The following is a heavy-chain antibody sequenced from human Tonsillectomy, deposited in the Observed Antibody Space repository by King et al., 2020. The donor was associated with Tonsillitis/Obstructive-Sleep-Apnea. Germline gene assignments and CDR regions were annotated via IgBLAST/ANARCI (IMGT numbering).Heavy chain of an antibody. CDR1: GYTFTSYG. Sequence: QLVQSGAEVKKPGASVKVSCKASGYTFTSYGISWVRQAPGQGLEWMGWISAYNGHTNYAQQLQGRFSMTTDTSTSTAYMELRNLRSDETAVYYCARDSMSHYFDSSAYYTFDYWGQGTLVTVSS. D-gene: IGHD3-22*01. J-gene: IGHJ4*02. CDR3: ARDSMSHYFDSSAYYTFDY. V-gene: IGHV1-18*01. CDR2: ISAYNGHT.